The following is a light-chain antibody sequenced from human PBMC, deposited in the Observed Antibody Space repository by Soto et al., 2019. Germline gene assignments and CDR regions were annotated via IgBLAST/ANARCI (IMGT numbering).Light chain of an antibody. CDR1: QNINNY. CDR3: QQYENLPT. V-gene: IGKV1-33*01. CDR2: DAA. Sequence: DIQMTQSPSSLSASVGDRVTITCQASQNINNYLNWYQQKPVRAPKLLIYDAANLEEGVPSRFRGSGSGRDFTFTISHLQPEDIATDYCQQYENLPTFGQGTRLEIK. J-gene: IGKJ5*01.